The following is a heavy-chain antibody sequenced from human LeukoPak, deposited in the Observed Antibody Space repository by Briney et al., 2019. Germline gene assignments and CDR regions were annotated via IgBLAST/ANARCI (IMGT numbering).Heavy chain of an antibody. CDR1: GFTVSSNY. J-gene: IGHJ4*02. CDR3: ARGTVTAPDY. V-gene: IGHV3-66*01. CDR2: IYGGVNT. D-gene: IGHD4-17*01. Sequence: GGSLRLSCAASGFTVSSNYMSWVRQAPGKGLEWVSVIYGGVNTVYADSVQGRFTISRDNSKNTLYLQMNSLRAEDTAVYYCARGTVTAPDYWGQGTLVTVSS.